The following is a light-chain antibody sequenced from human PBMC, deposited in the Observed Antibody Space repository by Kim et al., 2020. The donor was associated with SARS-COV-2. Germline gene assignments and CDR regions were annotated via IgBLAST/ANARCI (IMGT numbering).Light chain of an antibody. CDR2: GKN. Sequence: SSELTQDPAVSVALGQTVRITCQGDSLRSYYASWYQQKPGQAPVLVIYGKNNRPSGIPDRFSGSSSGNTDFLTITGAQAEDEADYYCNSRDSSGNHWVFG. CDR3: NSRDSSGNHWV. CDR1: SLRSYY. V-gene: IGLV3-19*01. J-gene: IGLJ3*02.